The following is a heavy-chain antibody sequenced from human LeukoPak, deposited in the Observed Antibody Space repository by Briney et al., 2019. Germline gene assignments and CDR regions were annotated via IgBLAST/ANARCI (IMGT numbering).Heavy chain of an antibody. D-gene: IGHD5-18*01. J-gene: IGHJ4*02. CDR3: ARARGYSYANEFHLDY. V-gene: IGHV3-23*01. Sequence: GGSLRLSCATSGFTFTNYAMSWVRQAPGKGLEWVSAIRGSGDMTYYADSVKGRFTVARDNSKTTLYLQMNSLRAEDTAVYYCARARGYSYANEFHLDYWGQGTLATVSS. CDR1: GFTFTNYA. CDR2: IRGSGDMT.